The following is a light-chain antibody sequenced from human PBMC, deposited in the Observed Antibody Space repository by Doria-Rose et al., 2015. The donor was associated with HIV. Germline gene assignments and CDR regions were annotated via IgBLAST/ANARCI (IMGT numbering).Light chain of an antibody. CDR3: QQYGTSRGT. Sequence: LTQSPGTLSSSPGERATLSCRASQRVQSSYLAWYQQKPGQAPRLLIYDASTRATGIPDRFSGSGSATDFTLTISRLEPEDVAVYYCQQYGTSRGTFGQGTRLEIK. CDR1: QRVQSSY. J-gene: IGKJ5*01. V-gene: IGKV3-20*01. CDR2: DAS.